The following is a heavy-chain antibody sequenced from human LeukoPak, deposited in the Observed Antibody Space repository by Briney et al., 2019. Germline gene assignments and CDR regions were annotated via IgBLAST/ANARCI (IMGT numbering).Heavy chain of an antibody. Sequence: PGGSLRLSRAASGFTFSNYWMIWVRQAPGKGLEWVGNIKQDGSEKRYADSVRGRFSISRDNAQTSLYLQMNSLRAEDTAVYYCARASDPWLQLTWGQGTLVTVSS. CDR1: GFTFSNYW. J-gene: IGHJ5*02. V-gene: IGHV3-7*05. CDR2: IKQDGSEK. D-gene: IGHD5-24*01. CDR3: ARASDPWLQLT.